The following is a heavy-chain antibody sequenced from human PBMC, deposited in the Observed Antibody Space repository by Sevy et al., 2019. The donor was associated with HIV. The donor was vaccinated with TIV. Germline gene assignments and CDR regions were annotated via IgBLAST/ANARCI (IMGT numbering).Heavy chain of an antibody. J-gene: IGHJ1*01. V-gene: IGHV3-23*01. CDR3: ARDGIYGGNFEYFQH. CDR2: ITGSSTTI. Sequence: GGSLRLSCAASGFTFSNYALTWVRQAPGKGLDWVASITGSSTTIYYADSVKGRFTVSRDNSNNTLYLHINSLRAEDTAVYYCARDGIYGGNFEYFQHWGQGTLVTVSS. CDR1: GFTFSNYA. D-gene: IGHD4-17*01.